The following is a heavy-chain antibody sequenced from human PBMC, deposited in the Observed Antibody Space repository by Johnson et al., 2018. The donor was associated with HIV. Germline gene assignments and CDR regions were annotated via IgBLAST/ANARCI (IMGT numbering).Heavy chain of an antibody. CDR1: GFTVSSNY. J-gene: IGHJ3*02. CDR3: ARELPSYDILTGPGAVDI. CDR2: IYSGGST. D-gene: IGHD3-9*01. Sequence: VQLVESGGGLIQPGGSLRLSCAASGFTVSSNYMSWVRQAPGKGLEWVSVIYSGGSTYYADSVKGRFTISRDNSKNTLYLQMNSLRAEDTAVYYCARELPSYDILTGPGAVDIWGQGTMVTVSS. V-gene: IGHV3-66*03.